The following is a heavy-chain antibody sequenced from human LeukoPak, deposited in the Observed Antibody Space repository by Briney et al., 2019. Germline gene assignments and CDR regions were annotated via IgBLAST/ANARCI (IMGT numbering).Heavy chain of an antibody. V-gene: IGHV4-30-2*01. J-gene: IGHJ6*02. Sequence: PSETLSLTCTVSGVSLSSGGYYWSWIRQPPGKGLEWIGYIYHSGSTYYNPSLKSRVTISVDRSKNQFSLKLSSVTAADTAVYYCARWGSATWYYYGMDVWGQGTTVTVSS. CDR2: IYHSGST. CDR1: GVSLSSGGYY. CDR3: ARWGSATWYYYGMDV. D-gene: IGHD3-16*01.